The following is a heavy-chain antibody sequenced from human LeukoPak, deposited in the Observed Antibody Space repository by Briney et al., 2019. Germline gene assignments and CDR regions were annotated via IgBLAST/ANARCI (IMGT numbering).Heavy chain of an antibody. CDR1: GYTFTGYY. J-gene: IGHJ4*02. CDR3: ATGIAAAGTLDY. D-gene: IGHD6-13*01. V-gene: IGHV1-2*02. CDR2: INPNSGGT. Sequence: ASVKVSCKASGYTFTGYYMHWVRQAPGQGLEWMGWINPNSGGTNYAQKFQGRVTMTRDTSISTAYMELSRPRSDDTAVYYCATGIAAAGTLDYWGQGTLVTVSS.